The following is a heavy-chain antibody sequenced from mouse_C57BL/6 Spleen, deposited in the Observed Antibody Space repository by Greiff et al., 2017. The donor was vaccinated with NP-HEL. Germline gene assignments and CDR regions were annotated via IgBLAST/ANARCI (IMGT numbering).Heavy chain of an antibody. CDR1: GFSLTSYG. Sequence: QVQLQQSGPGLVAPSQSLSITCTVSGFSLTSYGVHWVRQPPGKGLEWLVVIWSDGSTTYNSALKSRLSISKDNSKSQVFLKMNSLQTDDTAMYYCARHWGGNYAMDYWGQGTSVTVSS. V-gene: IGHV2-6-1*01. CDR2: IWSDGST. J-gene: IGHJ4*01. CDR3: ARHWGGNYAMDY. D-gene: IGHD1-1*02.